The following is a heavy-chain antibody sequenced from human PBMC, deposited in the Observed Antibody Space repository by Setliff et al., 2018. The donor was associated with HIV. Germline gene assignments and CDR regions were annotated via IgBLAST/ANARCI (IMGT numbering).Heavy chain of an antibody. V-gene: IGHV3-49*04. CDR3: TRDKGYAFDI. D-gene: IGHD5-18*01. Sequence: PGGSLRLSCAASGFAFSFYAMNWVRQAPGKGLEWVGFTKNKTNRGTTEYAASVKGRSTISRDDSKSIAYLQINSLKTEDTAVYYCTRDKGYAFDIWGQGTMVTVSS. CDR1: GFAFSFYA. CDR2: TKNKTNRGTT. J-gene: IGHJ3*02.